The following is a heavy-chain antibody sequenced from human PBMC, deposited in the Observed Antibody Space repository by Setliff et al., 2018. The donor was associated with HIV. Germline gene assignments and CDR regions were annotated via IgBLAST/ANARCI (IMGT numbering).Heavy chain of an antibody. CDR3: ARLIHTGLLYFDY. Sequence: PSETLSLTCFVSGVSISGHFWGWIRQPPGKGLEWIGYIYTSGTTEYNPSLDSRVTISVDTSRDQFSLNLRSVTAADTALYFCARLIHTGLLYFDYWGLRLSWSPSTQ. D-gene: IGHD2-8*02. CDR1: GVSISGHF. V-gene: IGHV4-4*09. J-gene: IGHJ4*02. CDR2: IYTSGTT.